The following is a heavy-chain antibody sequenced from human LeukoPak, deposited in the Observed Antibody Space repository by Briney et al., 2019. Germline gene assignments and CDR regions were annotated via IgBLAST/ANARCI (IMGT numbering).Heavy chain of an antibody. J-gene: IGHJ4*02. CDR3: LRWEGIWFGDGTDY. D-gene: IGHD3-10*01. V-gene: IGHV1-2*06. CDR1: GYTFTTYY. CDR2: INPNSGDT. Sequence: ASVKVSCKASGYTFTTYYIHWVRQAPGQGLEWMGRINPNSGDTNFAQKFQGRVTMTRDTSINTVYMQLSRLRSDDTAVYYCLRWEGIWFGDGTDYWGQGTLVTVSS.